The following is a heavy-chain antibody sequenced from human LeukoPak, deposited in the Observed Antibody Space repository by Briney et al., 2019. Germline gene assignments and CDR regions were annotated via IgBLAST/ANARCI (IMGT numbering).Heavy chain of an antibody. D-gene: IGHD3-10*01. Sequence: PSETLSLTCAVYGGSFSGYYWSWIRQPPGKGLEWIGEINHSGSTNYSPSLKSRVTISVDTSKNQFSLKLSSVTAADTAVYYCARGPSMDRGVSPLDYWGQGTLVTVSS. CDR3: ARGPSMDRGVSPLDY. J-gene: IGHJ4*02. V-gene: IGHV4-34*01. CDR2: INHSGST. CDR1: GGSFSGYY.